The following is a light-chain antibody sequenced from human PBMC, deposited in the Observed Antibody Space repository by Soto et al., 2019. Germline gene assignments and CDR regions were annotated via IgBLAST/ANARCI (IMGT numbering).Light chain of an antibody. Sequence: DIQMTQSPSSLSASVGDRVTITCRASQSITNYLNWYQQKPGKAPKLLIYAASSLQSGVPSSFSGSGSGTDFTLTISSLQPEDFATYYCQQSYSTPSTFGQGTKLEIK. J-gene: IGKJ2*01. V-gene: IGKV1-39*01. CDR3: QQSYSTPST. CDR2: AAS. CDR1: QSITNY.